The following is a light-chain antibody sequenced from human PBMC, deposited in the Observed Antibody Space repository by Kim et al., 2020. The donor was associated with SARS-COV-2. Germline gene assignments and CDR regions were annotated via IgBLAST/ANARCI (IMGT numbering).Light chain of an antibody. CDR2: DAS. J-gene: IGKJ5*01. CDR1: QSVSNY. Sequence: SPGETSPPSCRASQSVSNYLGWYQQKPGQAPRLLIYDASNRATGIPARFSGSGSGTDFTLTISSLEPEDFAVYYCQHRSNWPITFGQGTRLEIK. CDR3: QHRSNWPIT. V-gene: IGKV3-11*01.